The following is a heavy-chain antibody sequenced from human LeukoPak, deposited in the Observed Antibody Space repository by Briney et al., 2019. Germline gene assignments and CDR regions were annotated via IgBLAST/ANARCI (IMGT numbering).Heavy chain of an antibody. CDR1: GYSFTSYW. J-gene: IGHJ4*02. CDR3: ARLDPEWGMATTH. CDR2: IYPGDSDT. Sequence: GESLKISCKGSGYSFTSYWIGWVRQMPGKGLEWMGIIYPGDSDTRDSPSFQGQVTISADKSISTAYLEWSSLKASDTAMYYCARLDPEWGMATTHWGQGTLVTVSS. V-gene: IGHV5-51*01. D-gene: IGHD5-24*01.